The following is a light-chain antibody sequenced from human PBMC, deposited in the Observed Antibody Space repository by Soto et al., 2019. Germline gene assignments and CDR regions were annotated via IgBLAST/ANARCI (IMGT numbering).Light chain of an antibody. V-gene: IGLV1-47*02. Sequence: QSVLTQPPSASGTPGQRVTISCSGSSSNIGSNYVYWYQQLPGTAPKLLIYSNNQRPPGVPDRFSGSKSGTSASLAISGLRSEDEADYYCAAWDDSLSDLFGGGTQLTVL. CDR3: AAWDDSLSDL. J-gene: IGLJ3*02. CDR1: SSNIGSNY. CDR2: SNN.